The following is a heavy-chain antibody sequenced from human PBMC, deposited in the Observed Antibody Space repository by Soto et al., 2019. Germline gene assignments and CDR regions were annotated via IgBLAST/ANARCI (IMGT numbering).Heavy chain of an antibody. D-gene: IGHD4-17*01. CDR3: PRKGYDDYPIDY. V-gene: IGHV2-5*02. CDR1: GFSLSTSGVG. CDR2: IYWDDYK. J-gene: IGHJ4*02. Sequence: QITLKESGPSLVKPTQTLTLTCTFSGFSLSTSGVGVGWFRQPPGKALEWLAVIYWDDYKHYSPSLKSRLTITKDTSKNQVVLTMTNMDPVDTATYYCPRKGYDDYPIDYWGQGTLVTVSS.